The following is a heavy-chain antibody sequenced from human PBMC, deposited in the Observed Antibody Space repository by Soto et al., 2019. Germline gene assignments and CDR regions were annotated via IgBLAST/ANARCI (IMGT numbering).Heavy chain of an antibody. CDR1: GFTVSSNY. V-gene: IGHV3-23*01. D-gene: IGHD3-16*01. CDR2: ISGRDLST. Sequence: GGSLRLSCAASGFTVSSNYMSWVRQAPGRGLEWVSGISGRDLSTYYADSVKGRFTISRDNSKSTLYLQMNSLRAEDTAVYYCAKEMGYCFDYWGQGALVTVSS. J-gene: IGHJ4*02. CDR3: AKEMGYCFDY.